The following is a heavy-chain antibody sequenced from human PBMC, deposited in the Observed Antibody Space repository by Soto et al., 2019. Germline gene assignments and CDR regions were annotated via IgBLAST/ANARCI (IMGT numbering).Heavy chain of an antibody. D-gene: IGHD6-19*01. V-gene: IGHV3-7*03. CDR3: ARYSYSSGPQDS. Sequence: GSLRLSGAASGFSFSSHWMSWVRQAPGKGLEWVANIKQDGNDKRYVDSVKGRFTISRDNAKGSLYLQMDSLRAEDTAVYYCARYSYSSGPQDSWGQGTLVTVSS. CDR1: GFSFSSHW. CDR2: IKQDGNDK. J-gene: IGHJ4*02.